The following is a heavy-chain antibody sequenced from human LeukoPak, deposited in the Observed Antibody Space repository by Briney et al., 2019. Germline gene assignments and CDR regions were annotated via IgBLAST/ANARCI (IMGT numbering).Heavy chain of an antibody. Sequence: PSETLSLTCTVSGGSISSYYWSWIRQPPGKGLEWIGYIYYSGSTNYNPSLKSRVTISVDTSKNQFSLKLSSVTAADTAVYYCARGPNAAAGTWWGQGTLVTVSS. J-gene: IGHJ4*02. D-gene: IGHD6-13*01. CDR2: IYYSGST. CDR1: GGSISSYY. V-gene: IGHV4-59*01. CDR3: ARGPNAAAGTW.